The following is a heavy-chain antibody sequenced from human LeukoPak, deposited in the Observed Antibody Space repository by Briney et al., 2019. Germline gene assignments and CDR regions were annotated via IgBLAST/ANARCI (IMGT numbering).Heavy chain of an antibody. D-gene: IGHD5-12*01. Sequence: PGGSLRLSCAASGFTLSSSEMDWVRQAPGKGLEWVSYINSDNSVLYADSVKGRSTISSDKATNSVYLQMNSLRAEDTAVYYCAREVVTQAIYSGYDAFEIWGQGTMVTVSS. CDR1: GFTLSSSE. J-gene: IGHJ3*02. CDR3: AREVVTQAIYSGYDAFEI. V-gene: IGHV3-48*03. CDR2: INSDNSV.